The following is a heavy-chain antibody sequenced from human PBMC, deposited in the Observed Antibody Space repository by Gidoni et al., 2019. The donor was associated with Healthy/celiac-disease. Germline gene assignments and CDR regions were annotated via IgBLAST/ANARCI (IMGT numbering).Heavy chain of an antibody. V-gene: IGHV3-23*01. Sequence: EVQLLESGGGLVQPGGSLRLSCAAYGFTFSRYAMSWVRQAPGKGLEWVSAISGSGGSTYYAASVKGRFTISRDNSKNTLYLQMNSLSAEDTAVYYCAKEHQQWLVLYYFDYWGHGTLVTVSS. CDR1: GFTFSRYA. CDR2: ISGSGGST. D-gene: IGHD6-19*01. CDR3: AKEHQQWLVLYYFDY. J-gene: IGHJ4*01.